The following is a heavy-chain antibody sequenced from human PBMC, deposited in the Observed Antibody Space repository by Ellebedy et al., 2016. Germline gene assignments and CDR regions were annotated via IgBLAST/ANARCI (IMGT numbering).Heavy chain of an antibody. V-gene: IGHV3-33*01. CDR1: GFTFSSYG. D-gene: IGHD3-22*01. J-gene: IGHJ4*02. CDR2: IWYDGSNK. Sequence: GGSLRLSCAASGFTFSSYGMHWVRQAPGKGLEWVAVIWYDGSNKYYADSVKGRFTISRDNSKNTLYLQMNSLRAEDTAVYYCARGVHYYDSSGYYYFDYWGQGTLVTVSS. CDR3: ARGVHYYDSSGYYYFDY.